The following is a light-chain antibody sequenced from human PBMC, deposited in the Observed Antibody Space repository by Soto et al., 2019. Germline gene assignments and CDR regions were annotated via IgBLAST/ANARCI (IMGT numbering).Light chain of an antibody. CDR1: QSVSGY. CDR2: NDF. CDR3: QQRRRRPLT. Sequence: EIVLTQSPATLSLSPGEAATLSCRASQSVSGYLTWYQQQLGQAPRLLIYNDFTRATCIPARFSGSGSGTDFTLSISSLEPEDFDVYYCQQRRRRPLTFGGGTKVEIK. V-gene: IGKV3-11*01. J-gene: IGKJ4*01.